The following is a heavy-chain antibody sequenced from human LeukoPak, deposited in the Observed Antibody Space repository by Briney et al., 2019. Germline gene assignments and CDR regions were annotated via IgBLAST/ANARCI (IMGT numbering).Heavy chain of an antibody. CDR3: AREDYDFWSGYYFSSWFDP. Sequence: GASVKVSCKASGYTFTSYDINWVRQATGQGLEWMGWMNPNSGNTGYAQKFQGRVTMTRNTSISTAYMELSSLRSEDTAVYYCAREDYDFWSGYYFSSWFDPWGQGTLVTVSS. D-gene: IGHD3-3*01. CDR1: GYTFTSYD. CDR2: MNPNSGNT. J-gene: IGHJ5*02. V-gene: IGHV1-8*01.